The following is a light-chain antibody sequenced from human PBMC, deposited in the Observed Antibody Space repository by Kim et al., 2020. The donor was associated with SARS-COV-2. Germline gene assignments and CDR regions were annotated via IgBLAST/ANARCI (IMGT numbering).Light chain of an antibody. CDR3: QQYAKRLS. CDR1: QDIYNN. J-gene: IGKJ2*03. V-gene: IGKV1-33*01. Sequence: DIQMTLSPSSLSASVGDRVTITCQASQDIYNNLNWYQQKAGKAPKLLIFDASNLDIGVPSRFSGSGSGTDFTFTISSLQPEDIATYYCQQYAKRLSFGQGTKLEI. CDR2: DAS.